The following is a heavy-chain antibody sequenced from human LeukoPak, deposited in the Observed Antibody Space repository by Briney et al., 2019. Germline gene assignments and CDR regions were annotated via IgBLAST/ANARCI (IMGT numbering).Heavy chain of an antibody. V-gene: IGHV3-23*01. CDR1: GFTFSNYG. CDR2: ISGRGVST. J-gene: IGHJ4*02. D-gene: IGHD3-10*01. Sequence: GGSLRLSCAASGFTFSNYGMNWVRQAPGKGLEWVSGISGRGVSTYYADSLKGRFTVSRDNSKNTVFLQMNSLRAEDTAVYYCAKDAATMVRGVRQMYYFDYWGQGTLVTVSS. CDR3: AKDAATMVRGVRQMYYFDY.